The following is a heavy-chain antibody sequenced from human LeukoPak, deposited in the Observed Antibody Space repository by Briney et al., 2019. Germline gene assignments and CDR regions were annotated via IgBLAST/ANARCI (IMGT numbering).Heavy chain of an antibody. CDR3: ARQSYYYDSSGYYSYYFQH. V-gene: IGHV5-51*01. D-gene: IGHD3-22*01. CDR1: GYSFTSYW. Sequence: RGESLKISCKGSGYSFTSYWIGWVRQMPGKGLEWMGIIYPGDSDTRYSPSFQGQVTISADKSISTAYLQWSSLKASDTAMYYCARQSYYYDSSGYYSYYFQHWGQGTPVTVSS. CDR2: IYPGDSDT. J-gene: IGHJ1*01.